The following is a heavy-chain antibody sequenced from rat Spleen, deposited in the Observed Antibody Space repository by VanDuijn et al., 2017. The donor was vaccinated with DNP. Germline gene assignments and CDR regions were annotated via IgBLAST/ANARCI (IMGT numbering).Heavy chain of an antibody. V-gene: IGHV5-7*01. Sequence: EVQLVESGGGLVQSGRSLKVSCAASGFTFSDYNMAWVRQAPKKGLEWVATITTSGGTTYCRDSVKGRFTISRDNAKSTLYLQMDSLRSEDTATYYCARHGYGSYVFAYWGQGVL. J-gene: IGHJ2*01. D-gene: IGHD1-3*01. CDR3: ARHGYGSYVFAY. CDR1: GFTFSDYN. CDR2: ITTSGGTT.